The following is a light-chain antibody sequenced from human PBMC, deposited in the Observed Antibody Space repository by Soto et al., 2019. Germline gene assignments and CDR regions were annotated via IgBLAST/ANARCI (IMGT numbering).Light chain of an antibody. CDR1: QSVSSAY. Sequence: EIVLTQSPGTLSLSPGERATLSCRASQSVSSAYLAWYQHKPGQPPTLLIYAASSRVTGIPYRFSGSGSGTDFTLTISRLEHEDFAVYYCQQYCSSSTWTFGQGTKVEIK. J-gene: IGKJ1*01. V-gene: IGKV3-20*01. CDR3: QQYCSSSTWT. CDR2: AAS.